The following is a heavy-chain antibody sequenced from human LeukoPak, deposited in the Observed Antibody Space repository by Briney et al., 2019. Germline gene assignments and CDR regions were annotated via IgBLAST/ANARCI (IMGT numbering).Heavy chain of an antibody. CDR2: IYSGGST. D-gene: IGHD5-24*01. CDR3: ALTQGGGYNPFDY. Sequence: GGSLRLSCAASGFTVSSNYMSWVRQAPGKGLEWVPVIYSGGSTYYADSVKGRFTISRDNSKNTLYLQMNSLRAEDTAVYYCALTQGGGYNPFDYWGQGTLVTVSS. J-gene: IGHJ4*02. CDR1: GFTVSSNY. V-gene: IGHV3-66*01.